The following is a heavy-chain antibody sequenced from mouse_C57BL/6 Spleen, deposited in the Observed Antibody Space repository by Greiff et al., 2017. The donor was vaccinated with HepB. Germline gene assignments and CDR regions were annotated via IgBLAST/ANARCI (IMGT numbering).Heavy chain of an antibody. Sequence: VQLQQSGPELVKPGASVKIPCKASGYTFTDYNMDWVKQSHGKSLEWIGDINPNNGGTIYNQKFKGKATLTVDKSSSTAYMELRSLTSEDTAVYYCAREGYYGSGGYFDVWGTGTTVTVSS. CDR1: GYTFTDYN. CDR2: INPNNGGT. V-gene: IGHV1-18*01. D-gene: IGHD1-1*01. J-gene: IGHJ1*03. CDR3: AREGYYGSGGYFDV.